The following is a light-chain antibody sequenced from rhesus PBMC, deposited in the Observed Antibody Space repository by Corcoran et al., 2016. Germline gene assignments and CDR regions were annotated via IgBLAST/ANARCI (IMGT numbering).Light chain of an antibody. V-gene: IGKV1-25*01. CDR2: AAS. J-gene: IGKJ4*01. Sequence: DIQMTQSPSSLSASVGDRVTITCRASQGISSYLAWYQQKPWKAPKILIYAASTLKSGGPSRFSGSVSGTDFPLTISSLQPEDFATYYCQQHNSYPLTFGGGTKVELK. CDR1: QGISSY. CDR3: QQHNSYPLT.